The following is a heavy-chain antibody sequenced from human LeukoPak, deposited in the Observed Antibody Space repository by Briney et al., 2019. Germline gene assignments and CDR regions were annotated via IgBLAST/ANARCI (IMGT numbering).Heavy chain of an antibody. J-gene: IGHJ3*02. V-gene: IGHV5-51*01. CDR2: IYPGDSDT. CDR1: GYSFTSYW. Sequence: GESLKISCKGSGYSFTSYWIGWVRQLPGKGLEWMGIIYPGDSDTRYSPSFQGQVTISADKSISTAYLQWSSLKASDTAMYYCARRGYCSGGSCNGAFDIWGQGTMVTVSS. D-gene: IGHD2-15*01. CDR3: ARRGYCSGGSCNGAFDI.